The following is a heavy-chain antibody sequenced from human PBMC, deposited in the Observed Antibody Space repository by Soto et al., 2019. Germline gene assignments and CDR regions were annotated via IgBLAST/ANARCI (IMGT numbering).Heavy chain of an antibody. V-gene: IGHV3-33*01. Sequence: QMQLVESGGGVVQPGTSLRLSCAASGFTFSNYAMHWVRQAPGKGLEWVKIIWYDGSDKNYGDSVKGRFTISRDNSKNTMYLQMNSRRVEDTAVYYCASDAGGNYPNDDRDGWGKGTTVTVS. CDR1: GFTFSNYA. J-gene: IGHJ6*03. CDR2: IWYDGSDK. D-gene: IGHD4-4*01. CDR3: ASDAGGNYPNDDRDG.